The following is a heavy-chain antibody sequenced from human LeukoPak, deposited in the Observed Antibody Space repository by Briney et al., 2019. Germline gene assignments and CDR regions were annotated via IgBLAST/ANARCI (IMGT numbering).Heavy chain of an antibody. CDR1: GFTFSSCG. CDR2: INSNNNTI. J-gene: IGHJ6*02. CDR3: AKVSLPPYYYDSSGFYGMDV. D-gene: IGHD3-22*01. V-gene: IGHV3-48*01. Sequence: PGGSLRLSCVASGFTFSSCGMNWVRQAPGKGLEWVSYINSNNNTIYYADSVKGRFTISRDNSKNTLYLQMNSLRAEDTAVYYCAKVSLPPYYYDSSGFYGMDVWGQGTTVTVSS.